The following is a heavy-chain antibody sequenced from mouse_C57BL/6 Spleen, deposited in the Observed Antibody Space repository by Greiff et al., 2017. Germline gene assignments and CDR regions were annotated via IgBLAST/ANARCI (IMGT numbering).Heavy chain of an antibody. CDR2: IDPNSGGT. J-gene: IGHJ1*03. D-gene: IGHD1-1*01. CDR3: AVYGSSSYWYFDV. Sequence: PGRGLEWIGRIDPNSGGTKYNEKFKSKATLTVDKPSSTAYMQLSSLTSEDSAVYYCAVYGSSSYWYFDVWGTGTTVTVSS. V-gene: IGHV1-72*01.